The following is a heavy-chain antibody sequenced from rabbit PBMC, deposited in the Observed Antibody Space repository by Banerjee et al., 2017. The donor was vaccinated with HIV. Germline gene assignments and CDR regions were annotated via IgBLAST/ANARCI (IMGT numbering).Heavy chain of an antibody. V-gene: IGHV1S40*01. D-gene: IGHD1-1*01. CDR2: IYTGDGNT. J-gene: IGHJ4*01. Sequence: QSLEESGGDLVKPGASLTLTCKASGLDFSSSYWICWVRQAPGKGLEWIGCIYTGDGNTIYASWAKGRFTSSKTSSTTVTLQMTSLTAADTATYFCARANSGDYYYFKLWGPGTLVTVS. CDR1: GLDFSSSYW. CDR3: ARANSGDYYYFKL.